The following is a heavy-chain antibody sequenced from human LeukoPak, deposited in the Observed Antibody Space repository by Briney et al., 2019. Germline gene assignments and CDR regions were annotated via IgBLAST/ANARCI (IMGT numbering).Heavy chain of an antibody. J-gene: IGHJ5*02. CDR3: ASAYSSGWSYNWFDP. CDR2: ISSSSSYI. D-gene: IGHD6-19*01. Sequence: GGSLRLSCAASGFTFSSYSMNWVRQAPGKGLEWVSSISSSSSYIYYADSVKGRFTISRDNAKNSLYLQMNSLRAEDTAVYYCASAYSSGWSYNWFDPWGQGTLVTVSS. CDR1: GFTFSSYS. V-gene: IGHV3-21*01.